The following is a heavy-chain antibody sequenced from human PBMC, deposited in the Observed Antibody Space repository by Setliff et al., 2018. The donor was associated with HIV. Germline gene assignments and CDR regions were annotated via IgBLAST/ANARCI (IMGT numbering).Heavy chain of an antibody. V-gene: IGHV3-73*01. D-gene: IGHD6-19*01. J-gene: IGHJ4*02. CDR1: GFTFSGST. CDR3: AKNPKYISGWFQYYFDY. Sequence: GGSLRLSCAASGFTFSGSTIHWVRQASGKGLEWVGRIGSKANSYATAYAASVKGRFTTSREDSKNTAYLQMNSLRAEDTAVYYCAKNPKYISGWFQYYFDYWGQGALVTVSS. CDR2: IGSKANSYAT.